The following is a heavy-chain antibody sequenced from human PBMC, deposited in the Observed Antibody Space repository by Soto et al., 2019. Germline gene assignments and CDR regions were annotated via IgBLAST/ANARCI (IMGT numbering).Heavy chain of an antibody. Sequence: QVQLVQSGAEVKKPGSSVKVSCKASGGTFSSYAISWVRQAPGQGLEWMGGIIPIFGTANYAQKFQGRVTITADESTSTDYMELSSLRSEDTAVYYCARAVGNYYYTPAGLGGMDVWGQGTTVTVSS. CDR1: GGTFSSYA. J-gene: IGHJ6*02. CDR3: ARAVGNYYYTPAGLGGMDV. D-gene: IGHD3-22*01. CDR2: IIPIFGTA. V-gene: IGHV1-69*01.